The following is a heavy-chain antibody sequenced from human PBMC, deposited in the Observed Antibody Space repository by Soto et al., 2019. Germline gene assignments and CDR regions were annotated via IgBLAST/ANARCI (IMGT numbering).Heavy chain of an antibody. CDR2: IYYSGST. CDR1: GGSISSSSYS. J-gene: IGHJ6*02. Sequence: QLQLQESGPRLVKPSETLSLTCSVSGGSISSSSYSWGWIRQPPGKGLEWIGTIYYSGSTHYNPSPEGRVAIYADTPNTQSTLRLSSVTAADTAVYYCGRQPGHCGSTTCFGYYSVDVWGQGTTVTVS. V-gene: IGHV4-39*01. CDR3: GRQPGHCGSTTCFGYYSVDV. D-gene: IGHD2-2*01.